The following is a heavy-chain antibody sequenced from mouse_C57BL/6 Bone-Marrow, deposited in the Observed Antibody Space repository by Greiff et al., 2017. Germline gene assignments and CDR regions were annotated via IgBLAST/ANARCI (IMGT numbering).Heavy chain of an antibody. CDR1: GFSLTSYG. Sequence: QVQLKESGPGLVQPSQSLSITCTVSGFSLTSYGVHWVRQSPGKGLEWLGVIWRGGSTDYNAAFMSRLSITKDNSKSQVFFKMNSLQADDTAIYYCAKMDSNYAGASMDYWGQGTSVTVSS. CDR3: AKMDSNYAGASMDY. J-gene: IGHJ4*01. CDR2: IWRGGST. D-gene: IGHD2-5*01. V-gene: IGHV2-5*01.